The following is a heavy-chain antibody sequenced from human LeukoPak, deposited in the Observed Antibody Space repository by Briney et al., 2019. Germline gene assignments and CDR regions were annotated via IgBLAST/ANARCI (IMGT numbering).Heavy chain of an antibody. CDR3: ARDDSSGWYLPFDY. V-gene: IGHV1-18*01. CDR2: ISAYNGNT. Sequence: ASVKVSCKASGYTFTSYGISWVRQAPGQGLEWMGWISAYNGNTNYAQKFQGRVTMTTDTSTSTAYMELRSLRSDDTAVYYCARDDSSGWYLPFDYWGQGTLVTVSS. D-gene: IGHD6-19*01. J-gene: IGHJ4*02. CDR1: GYTFTSYG.